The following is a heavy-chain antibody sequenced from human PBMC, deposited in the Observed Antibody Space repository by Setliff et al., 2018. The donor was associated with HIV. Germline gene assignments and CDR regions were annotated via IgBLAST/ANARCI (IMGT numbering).Heavy chain of an antibody. Sequence: SETLSPTCAVSGCSISSSNYYWGWIGQAPGKGLEWIGSSFYSGSTYYNPSLKNRVTISVDRSKNRISLKMRSMTAADTAVYYCARGTGTMVRGNFDYWGQGTLVTVSS. D-gene: IGHD3-10*01. V-gene: IGHV4-39*07. CDR3: ARGTGTMVRGNFDY. CDR2: SFYSGST. CDR1: GCSISSSNYY. J-gene: IGHJ4*02.